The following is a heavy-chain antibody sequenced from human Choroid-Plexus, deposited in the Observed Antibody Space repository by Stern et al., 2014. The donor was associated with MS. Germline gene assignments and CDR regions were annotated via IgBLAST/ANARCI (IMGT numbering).Heavy chain of an antibody. Sequence: VQLVESGGGVVQPGRPLRLSCVASGFTFGSCAMHWVRQAPGKGLEWVAGISYDRGNKYYAGSVKGRFTISRDNSQNTLYMQMSSLRPEDTAVYYCAKDRQYLTYFFDHWGQGSLVTVSS. CDR1: GFTFGSCA. J-gene: IGHJ5*02. D-gene: IGHD2/OR15-2a*01. CDR3: AKDRQYLTYFFDH. CDR2: ISYDRGNK. V-gene: IGHV3-30*18.